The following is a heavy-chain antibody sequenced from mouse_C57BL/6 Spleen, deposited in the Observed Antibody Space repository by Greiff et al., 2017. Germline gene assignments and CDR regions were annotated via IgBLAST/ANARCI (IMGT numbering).Heavy chain of an antibody. CDR2: INPYNGGT. D-gene: IGHD2-3*01. CDR3: ARDGYDGYYYFDY. CDR1: GYTFTDYY. J-gene: IGHJ2*01. V-gene: IGHV1-19*01. Sequence: EVQLQQSGPVLVKPGASVKMSCKASGYTFTDYYMNWVKQSHGKSLEWIGVINPYNGGTSYNQKFKGKATLTVDKSSSTAYMELNSLTSEDSAVYYCARDGYDGYYYFDYWGQGTTLTVSS.